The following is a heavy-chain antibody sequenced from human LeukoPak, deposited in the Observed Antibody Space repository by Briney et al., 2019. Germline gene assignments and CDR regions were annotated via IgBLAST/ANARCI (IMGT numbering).Heavy chain of an antibody. J-gene: IGHJ3*02. CDR3: ARPHSGSRKYGGFDI. D-gene: IGHD4-23*01. CDR2: MYYSGSA. V-gene: IGHV4-39*01. CDR1: GGSITSSNYY. Sequence: SETLSLTCTVSGGSITSSNYYWAWIRQPPGKGLEWIGSMYYSGSAYYNPSLKSRVTLSVDTSKNQFSLELTSVTAADTAVYYCARPHSGSRKYGGFDIWGLGTMATVSS.